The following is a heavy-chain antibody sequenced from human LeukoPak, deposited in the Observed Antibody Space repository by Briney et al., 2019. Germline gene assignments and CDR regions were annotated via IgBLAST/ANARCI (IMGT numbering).Heavy chain of an antibody. V-gene: IGHV3-53*01. CDR3: ARAVGAAQGYYYYYYMDV. D-gene: IGHD6-6*01. Sequence: GGSLRLSCAASGFTVSSNYMSWVRQAPGKGLEWVSVIYSGGSTYYADSVKGRFTISRDNSKNTLYLQMNSLRAEDTAVYYCARAVGAAQGYYYYYYMDVWGQGTTVTVSS. J-gene: IGHJ6*03. CDR2: IYSGGST. CDR1: GFTVSSNY.